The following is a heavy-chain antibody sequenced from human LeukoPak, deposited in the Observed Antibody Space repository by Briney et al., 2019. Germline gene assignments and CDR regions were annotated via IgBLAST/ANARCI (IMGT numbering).Heavy chain of an antibody. J-gene: IGHJ4*02. D-gene: IGHD3-10*01. CDR3: ATAGEGSGIYDY. CDR1: GGSISSGGYS. Sequence: SQTLSLTCAVSGGSISSGGYSWSWIRQPPGKGLEWIGYIYHSGSTYYNPSLKSRVTISVDRSKNQFSLKRRSVTAADRALYYWATAGEGSGIYDYGGQGTLVTVSS. CDR2: IYHSGST. V-gene: IGHV4-30-2*01.